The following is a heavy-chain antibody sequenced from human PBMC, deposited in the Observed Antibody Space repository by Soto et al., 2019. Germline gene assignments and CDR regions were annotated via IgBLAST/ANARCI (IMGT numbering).Heavy chain of an antibody. CDR1: GGSISSSSYY. D-gene: IGHD6-19*01. J-gene: IGHJ4*02. CDR3: ARLGYSSGWYAS. Sequence: QLQLQESGPGLVKPSETLSLTCTVSGGSISSSSYYWGWIRQPPGKGLEWIGSIYYSGSTYYNPSLKSRVTISVDTSKNQFSLKLSSVTAADTAVYYCARLGYSSGWYASWGQGTLVTVSS. CDR2: IYYSGST. V-gene: IGHV4-39*01.